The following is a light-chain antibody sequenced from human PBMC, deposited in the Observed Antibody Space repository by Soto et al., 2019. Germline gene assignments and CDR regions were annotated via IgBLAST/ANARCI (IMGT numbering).Light chain of an antibody. Sequence: QSALTQPASVSGSPGQSITISCTGTGSDVGGYNYVSWYQHHPGKVPKAMIYDVSNRPSGVSNRFSGSKSGNTASLTISGLQAEDAADYYCSSYTSSGTLVFGGGTKLTVL. CDR1: GSDVGGYNY. CDR2: DVS. J-gene: IGLJ2*01. CDR3: SSYTSSGTLV. V-gene: IGLV2-14*03.